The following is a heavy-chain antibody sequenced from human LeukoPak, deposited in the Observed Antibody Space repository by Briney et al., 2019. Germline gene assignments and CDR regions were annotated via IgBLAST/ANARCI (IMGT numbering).Heavy chain of an antibody. Sequence: SETLSLTCTVSGGSISSGGHYWSWIRQPAGKGLEYLGRISSTGSTYYNPSLKSRVTISVDTSKNQFSLKLSSVTAADTAVYYCARVGGYSSGWYNAFDIWGQGTMVTVSS. V-gene: IGHV4-61*02. J-gene: IGHJ3*02. D-gene: IGHD6-19*01. CDR3: ARVGGYSSGWYNAFDI. CDR2: ISSTGST. CDR1: GGSISSGGHY.